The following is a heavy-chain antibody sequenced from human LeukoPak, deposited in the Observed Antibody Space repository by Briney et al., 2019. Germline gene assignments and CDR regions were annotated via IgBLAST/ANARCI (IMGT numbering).Heavy chain of an antibody. CDR3: ARALDTAMDLDY. Sequence: SETLSLTCTVSGGSISSYYWSWIRQPPGKGLEWIGYIYYSGSTKYNPSLKSRVTISVDTTKNQFSLKLSSVTAADTAVYYCARALDTAMDLDYWGQGTLVTVSS. CDR2: IYYSGST. J-gene: IGHJ4*02. D-gene: IGHD5-18*01. CDR1: GGSISSYY. V-gene: IGHV4-59*01.